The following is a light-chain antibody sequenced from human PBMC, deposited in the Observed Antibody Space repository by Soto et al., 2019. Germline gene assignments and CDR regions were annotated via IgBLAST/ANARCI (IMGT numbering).Light chain of an antibody. CDR3: HQYGGSPRT. CDR2: GAS. CDR1: QSVSSSY. J-gene: IGKJ2*02. Sequence: EIVLTQSPGTLSLSPGERATLSCRASQSVSSSYLAWYQQKPGQAPRLLIYGASSRATGIPDSFSGSGSGTDFTLTISRLEPEDFAVYYCHQYGGSPRTFGQGTKLEIK. V-gene: IGKV3-20*01.